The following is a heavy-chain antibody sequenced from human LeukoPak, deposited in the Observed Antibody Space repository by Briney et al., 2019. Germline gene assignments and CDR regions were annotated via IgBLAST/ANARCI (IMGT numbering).Heavy chain of an antibody. Sequence: GGSLRLSCAASGFTFSDYYMSWIRQAPGKGLGWVSYISSSGSTIYYADSVKGRFTISRDNAKNSLYLQMNSLRAEDTAVYYCARGTPDFYYYYYYMDVWGKGTTVTISS. V-gene: IGHV3-11*01. CDR3: ARGTPDFYYYYYYMDV. D-gene: IGHD3-3*01. CDR1: GFTFSDYY. CDR2: ISSSGSTI. J-gene: IGHJ6*03.